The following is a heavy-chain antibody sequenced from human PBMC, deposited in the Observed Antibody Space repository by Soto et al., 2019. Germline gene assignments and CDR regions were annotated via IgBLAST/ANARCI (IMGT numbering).Heavy chain of an antibody. V-gene: IGHV1-46*01. CDR1: GYTFTSYY. Sequence: QVQLAQSGAEVKKPRASVKVSCKASGYTFTSYYMHWVRQAPGQGLEWMGIINPGGGGTSYAQKFQGRVTMTGDTSTSTVYMELSSLRSEDTAVYYCAREGYSSGHYYFDYRGQGTLVTVSS. CDR2: INPGGGGT. J-gene: IGHJ4*02. CDR3: AREGYSSGHYYFDY. D-gene: IGHD6-19*01.